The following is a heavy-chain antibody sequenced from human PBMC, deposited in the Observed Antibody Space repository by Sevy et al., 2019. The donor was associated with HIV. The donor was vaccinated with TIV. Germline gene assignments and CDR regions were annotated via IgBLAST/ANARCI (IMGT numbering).Heavy chain of an antibody. CDR2: INTDGSKT. CDR3: ARYYSEGSANNKVDY. Sequence: GGSLRLSCAASGFTLSNHWMHWVRQAPGKGLQWISNINTDGSKTYYADSVKGRVTISRDNAENTLYLQMNSLRAEDTAVYYCARYYSEGSANNKVDYWGQGTLVTVSS. V-gene: IGHV3-74*01. CDR1: GFTLSNHW. D-gene: IGHD3-22*01. J-gene: IGHJ4*01.